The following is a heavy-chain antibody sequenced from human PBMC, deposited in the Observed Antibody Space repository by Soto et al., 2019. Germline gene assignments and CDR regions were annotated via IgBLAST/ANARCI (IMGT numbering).Heavy chain of an antibody. J-gene: IGHJ4*02. Sequence: SETLSLTCTVSGGSISSYYWSWIRQPPGKGLEWIGYIYYSGSTNYNPSLKSRVTISVDTSKNQFSLKLSSVTAADTAVYYCARGSSIAARNFDYWGQGTLVTVSS. CDR1: GGSISSYY. CDR2: IYYSGST. CDR3: ARGSSIAARNFDY. V-gene: IGHV4-59*01. D-gene: IGHD6-6*01.